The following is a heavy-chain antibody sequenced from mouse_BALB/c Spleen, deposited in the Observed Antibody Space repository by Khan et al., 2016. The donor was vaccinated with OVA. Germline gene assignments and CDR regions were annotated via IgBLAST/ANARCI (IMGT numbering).Heavy chain of an antibody. CDR3: GRDYWFAY. V-gene: IGHV5-6-5*01. Sequence: EVELVESGGGLVKPGGSLKLSCAASGFTFSNYAMSWVRQSPEKRLEWVASISSGDSTYYPDSVKGRFTISSDNARNILYLQMSSLRSEDTAMYLCGRDYWFAYWGQGTLVTVYA. CDR2: ISSGDST. J-gene: IGHJ3*01. CDR1: GFTFSNYA.